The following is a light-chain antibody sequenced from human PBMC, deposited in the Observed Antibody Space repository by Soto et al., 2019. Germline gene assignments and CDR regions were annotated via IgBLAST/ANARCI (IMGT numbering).Light chain of an antibody. V-gene: IGKV1-5*03. J-gene: IGKJ1*01. CDR3: QHYNSYSEA. CDR1: QTISSW. Sequence: DIRMTQSPSTLSAPVGDRFTITCRASQTISSWLAWYQQKPGKAPKLLIYKASTLKSGVPSRFSGSGSGTEFTLTISSLQPDDFATYYCQHYNSYSEAFGQGTKVDIK. CDR2: KAS.